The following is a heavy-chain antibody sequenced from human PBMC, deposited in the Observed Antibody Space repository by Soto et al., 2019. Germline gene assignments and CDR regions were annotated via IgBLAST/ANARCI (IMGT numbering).Heavy chain of an antibody. V-gene: IGHV1-2*02. CDR3: ARVVAGSYRGMDV. CDR2: INPNSGGT. D-gene: IGHD3-16*02. Sequence: PVNVSCKASGYTSTGYYIHWVRHSPGQGLEWMGWINPNSGGTNYAQKFQGRVTMTRDTSISTAYMELSRLRSDDTAVYYSARVVAGSYRGMDVWGQGTTVPVSS. J-gene: IGHJ6*01. CDR1: GYTSTGYY.